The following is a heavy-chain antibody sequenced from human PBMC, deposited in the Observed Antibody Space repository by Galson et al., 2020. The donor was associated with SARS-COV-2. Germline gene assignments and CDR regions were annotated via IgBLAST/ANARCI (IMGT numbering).Heavy chain of an antibody. CDR2: IAPSDSYT. CDR1: GYSFTSYW. CDR3: ARHLAGDPGAFDI. D-gene: IGHD7-27*01. V-gene: IGHV5-10-1*01. J-gene: IGHJ3*02. Sequence: HGESLKISCKGSGYSFTSYWISWVRQMPGKGLEWMGRIAPSDSYTNYSPSFQGHVTISADKSISTAYLQWSSLKASDTAMYYCARHLAGDPGAFDIWGQGTMVTVSS.